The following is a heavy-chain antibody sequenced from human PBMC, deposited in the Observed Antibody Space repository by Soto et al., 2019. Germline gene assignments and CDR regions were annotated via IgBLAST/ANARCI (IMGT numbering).Heavy chain of an antibody. CDR3: ANPLLAGYYNEGMDV. Sequence: SLRLSCAASGFTFSSYGMHWVRQAPGKGLEWVAVISYDGSNKYYADSVKGRFTISRDNSKNTLYLQMNSLRAEDTAVYYCANPLLAGYYNEGMDVWGQGTTVTVSS. V-gene: IGHV3-30*18. J-gene: IGHJ6*02. CDR1: GFTFSSYG. D-gene: IGHD3-9*01. CDR2: ISYDGSNK.